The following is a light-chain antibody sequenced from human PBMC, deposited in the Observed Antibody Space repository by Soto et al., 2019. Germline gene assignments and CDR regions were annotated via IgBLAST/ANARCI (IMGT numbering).Light chain of an antibody. V-gene: IGKV1-33*01. CDR1: QDIKNY. CDR3: QQYDNLPLT. CDR2: DAS. J-gene: IGKJ4*01. Sequence: DIQMTQSPSSLSAPVGDRVTXTCXASQDIKNYLNWYQQKSGKAPKLLIYDASDLETGVPSRFSGSGSGTDFTFTINSLQPEDIATYYCQQYDNLPLTFGGGTKVDIK.